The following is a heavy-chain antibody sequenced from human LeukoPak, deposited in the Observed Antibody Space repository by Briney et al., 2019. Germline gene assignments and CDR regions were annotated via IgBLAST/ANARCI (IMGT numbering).Heavy chain of an antibody. CDR1: GGTFSSYA. V-gene: IGHV1-18*01. CDR3: ARVWGGYYDSSAYFLIDP. J-gene: IGHJ5*02. CDR2: ISAYNGNT. Sequence: ASVTVSCTASGGTFSSYAISWVRQAPGQGLEWMGWISAYNGNTNYAQKLQGRVTMTTDTSTSTAYMELRSLRSDDTAVYYCARVWGGYYDSSAYFLIDPWGQGTLVTVSS. D-gene: IGHD3-22*01.